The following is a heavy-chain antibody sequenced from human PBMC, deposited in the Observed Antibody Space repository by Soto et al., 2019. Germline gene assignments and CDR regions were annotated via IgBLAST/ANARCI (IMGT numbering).Heavy chain of an antibody. V-gene: IGHV4-34*01. D-gene: IGHD3-16*01. CDR1: GGSFSGYY. J-gene: IGHJ6*03. Sequence: ETLSLTCAVYGGSFSGYYWSWIRQPPGKGLEWIGEINHSGSTNYNPSLKSRVTISVDTSKNQFSLKLSSVTAADTAVYYCARNWGRGSYYYYYMDVWGKGTTVTVSS. CDR3: ARNWGRGSYYYYYMDV. CDR2: INHSGST.